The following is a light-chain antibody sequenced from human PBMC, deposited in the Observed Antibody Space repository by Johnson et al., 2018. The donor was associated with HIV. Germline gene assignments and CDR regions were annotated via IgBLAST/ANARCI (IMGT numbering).Light chain of an antibody. Sequence: VLTQPPSVSAAPGQTVTISCSGSSSNIGNNYVSWYQHLPGTAPQLLIYDNNKRPSGITDRFSASKSGTSATLDITGLQTGDEADYYCGAWDSGLTAHFVFGTGTKITVL. CDR2: DNN. CDR1: SSNIGNNY. CDR3: GAWDSGLTAHFV. J-gene: IGLJ1*01. V-gene: IGLV1-51*01.